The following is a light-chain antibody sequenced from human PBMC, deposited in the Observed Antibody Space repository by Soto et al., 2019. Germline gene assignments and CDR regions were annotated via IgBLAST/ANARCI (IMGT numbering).Light chain of an antibody. CDR1: QSLLDSDDGNTY. J-gene: IGKJ4*01. CDR3: MQRIEFPPT. CDR2: TVS. V-gene: IGKV2-40*01. Sequence: DIVMTQTPLSLPVTPGEPASISCRSSQSLLDSDDGNTYLDWYLQKPGQSPQLLTYTVSYRASGVPDRFSGSGSGTDFTLKISRVEAEDVGVYYCMQRIEFPPTFGGGTKVEIK.